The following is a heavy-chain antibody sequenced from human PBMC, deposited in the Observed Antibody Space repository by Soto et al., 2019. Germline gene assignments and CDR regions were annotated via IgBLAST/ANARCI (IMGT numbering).Heavy chain of an antibody. CDR2: ISADNGDT. CDR1: GYSFDRYG. J-gene: IGHJ4*02. CDR3: ARHRSYYYETSGYPFDF. Sequence: QIQLVQSGGEMKKSGASVKVSCKASGYSFDRYGISWVRQAPGQRPEWMGWISADNGDTRLSQNVQGRLTLTTDTSTNTAYMVLRSLSSDDTPVYSFARHRSYYYETSGYPFDFWGQGTLVTVSS. V-gene: IGHV1-18*01. D-gene: IGHD3-22*01.